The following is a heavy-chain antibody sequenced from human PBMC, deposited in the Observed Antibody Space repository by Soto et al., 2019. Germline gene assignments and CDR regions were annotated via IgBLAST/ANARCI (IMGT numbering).Heavy chain of an antibody. CDR1: GGSISSYY. Sequence: QVQLQESGPGLVKPSETLSLTCTVSGGSISSYYWSWIRQPPGKGLEWIGYIYYSGSTTYNPSLKSRVTISVDTSKNQFSLKLSSVTAADTAVYYCARGPSYGSGNYIDYWGQGTLVTVSS. V-gene: IGHV4-59*01. D-gene: IGHD3-10*01. J-gene: IGHJ4*02. CDR2: IYYSGST. CDR3: ARGPSYGSGNYIDY.